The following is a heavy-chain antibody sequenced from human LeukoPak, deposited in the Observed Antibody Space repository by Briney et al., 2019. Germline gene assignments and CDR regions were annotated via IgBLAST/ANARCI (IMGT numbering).Heavy chain of an antibody. CDR2: ISNDGRKK. Sequence: PGGSLRLSCAASGFTFSSYGMHWVRQAPGKGLDWVAAISNDGRKKYYADSVKGRFTISRDNAKNSLYLQMNSLRAEDTAVYYCARGRVFYDLWSGYSEPRINWFDPWGQGTLVTVSS. J-gene: IGHJ5*02. CDR1: GFTFSSYG. D-gene: IGHD3-3*01. CDR3: ARGRVFYDLWSGYSEPRINWFDP. V-gene: IGHV3-30*03.